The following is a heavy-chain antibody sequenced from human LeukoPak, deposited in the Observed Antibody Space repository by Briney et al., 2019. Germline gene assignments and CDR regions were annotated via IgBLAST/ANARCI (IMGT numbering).Heavy chain of an antibody. CDR2: INPNNGGT. D-gene: IGHD3-22*01. CDR3: AGEDNSSGYRPFDI. CDR1: GYTFTGYY. Sequence: ASVKVSCKASGYTFTGYYIHWVRQAPGQGLEWMGRINPNNGGTNYAQRFQGRVTMTRDMSMSTAYMELSRLRSVDTAVYYCAGEDNSSGYRPFDIWGQGTMVTVPS. V-gene: IGHV1-2*06. J-gene: IGHJ3*02.